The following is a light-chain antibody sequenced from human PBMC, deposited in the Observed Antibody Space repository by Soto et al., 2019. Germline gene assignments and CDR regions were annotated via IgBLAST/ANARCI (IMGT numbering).Light chain of an antibody. CDR2: DAS. Sequence: EVVLTQSPPSLSVSPGESATLSCRANQGFPSPHLAWYKQKPGQAPRLLIYDASTRATGIPARFSARATGTEFTLTIDGLQSEDFAVYYCQHYFGLPVTFGGGTRVEIK. J-gene: IGKJ4*01. CDR1: QGFPSPH. CDR3: QHYFGLPVT. V-gene: IGKV3-15*01.